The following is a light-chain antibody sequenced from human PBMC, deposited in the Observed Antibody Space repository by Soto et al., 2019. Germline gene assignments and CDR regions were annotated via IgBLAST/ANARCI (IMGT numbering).Light chain of an antibody. CDR3: SSYTSSSTLVV. Sequence: QSALTQPASVSGSPGQSITISCTGTSSDVGGYNYVSWYQQHPGKAPKLMIYEVSNRPSGVSNRFSGSKSGNTASLTISGLQAEDEADYSCSSYTSSSTLVVFGGGTKLTGL. V-gene: IGLV2-14*01. CDR1: SSDVGGYNY. J-gene: IGLJ2*01. CDR2: EVS.